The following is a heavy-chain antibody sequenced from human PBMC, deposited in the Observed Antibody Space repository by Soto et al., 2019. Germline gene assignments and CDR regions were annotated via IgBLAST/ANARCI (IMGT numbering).Heavy chain of an antibody. Sequence: GGSLRLSCAASGFTFSSYAMSWVRQAPGKGLEWVSAISGSGGSTYYADSVKGRFTISRDNSKNTLYLQMNSLRAEDTAVYYCAKWAYYYDSSGYYYYYYYMDVWGKGTTVTVSS. D-gene: IGHD3-22*01. CDR2: ISGSGGST. J-gene: IGHJ6*03. CDR3: AKWAYYYDSSGYYYYYYYMDV. CDR1: GFTFSSYA. V-gene: IGHV3-23*01.